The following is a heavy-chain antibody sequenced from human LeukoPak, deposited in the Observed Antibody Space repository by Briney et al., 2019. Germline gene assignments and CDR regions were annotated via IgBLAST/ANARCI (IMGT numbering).Heavy chain of an antibody. Sequence: PGRSLRLSCAASGFTFSSYAMHWVRQAPGKGLEWVAVISYDGSNKYYADSVKGRFTISRDNSKNTLYLQMNSLRAEDTAVYYCAKGTSSWYSAIGYYFDYWGQGTLVTVSS. CDR3: AKGTSSWYSAIGYYFDY. D-gene: IGHD6-13*01. V-gene: IGHV3-30-3*01. CDR1: GFTFSSYA. J-gene: IGHJ4*02. CDR2: ISYDGSNK.